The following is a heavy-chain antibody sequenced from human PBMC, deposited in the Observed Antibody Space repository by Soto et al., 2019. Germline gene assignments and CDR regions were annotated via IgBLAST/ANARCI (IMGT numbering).Heavy chain of an antibody. CDR3: AKARCSGDTCYVPDY. Sequence: AGGSLRLSCAASGFTFSSYTMSWVRQAPGKGLEWVSSISGSGGSPYNADSVQGRFTISRDNYKNTVSLQMNSLRAEDTATYYCAKARCSGDTCYVPDYWGHGTLVTVSS. D-gene: IGHD2-15*01. J-gene: IGHJ4*01. V-gene: IGHV3-23*01. CDR2: ISGSGGSP. CDR1: GFTFSSYT.